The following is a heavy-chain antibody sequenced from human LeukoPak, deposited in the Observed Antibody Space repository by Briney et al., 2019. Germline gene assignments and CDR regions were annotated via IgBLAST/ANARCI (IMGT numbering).Heavy chain of an antibody. J-gene: IGHJ4*02. D-gene: IGHD3-22*01. V-gene: IGHV3-30*02. Sequence: GGSLRLSCAASGFTFSSYGMHWVRQAPGKGLEWVAFIRYDGSNKYYADSVKGRFTISRDNSKNTLYLQMNSLRAEDTAVYYCAKEGRPFGYYDSSGFRGYWGQGTLVTVSS. CDR2: IRYDGSNK. CDR3: AKEGRPFGYYDSSGFRGY. CDR1: GFTFSSYG.